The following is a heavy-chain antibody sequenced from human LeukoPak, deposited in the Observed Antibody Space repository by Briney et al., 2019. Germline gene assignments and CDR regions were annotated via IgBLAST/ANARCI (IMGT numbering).Heavy chain of an antibody. V-gene: IGHV1-69*04. J-gene: IGHJ1*01. CDR2: IIPIFGIA. CDR3: ASSGGYYYDSSGYYSSQYFQH. Sequence: PVKVSCKASGGTFSSYAISWVRQAPGQGLEWMGRIIPIFGIANYAQKFQGRVTITADKSTSTAYMELSSLRSEDTAVYYCASSGGYYYDSSGYYSSQYFQHWGQGTLVTVSS. D-gene: IGHD3-22*01. CDR1: GGTFSSYA.